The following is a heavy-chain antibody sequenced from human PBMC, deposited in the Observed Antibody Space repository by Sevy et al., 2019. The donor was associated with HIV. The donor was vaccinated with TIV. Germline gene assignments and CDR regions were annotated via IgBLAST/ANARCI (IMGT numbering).Heavy chain of an antibody. CDR1: GFTFNIYA. CDR2: ISGGGDGT. J-gene: IGHJ4*02. Sequence: GGSLRLSCAASGFTFNIYAMSWVRQAPGKGLEWLSAISGGGDGTYYADSVKGRFTITGDNSRNTLYMQMNSQRAEDTAEYYCAKRPYDYYNSDGHLVSSTDEADYWGQGTLVTVSS. CDR3: AKRPYDYYNSDGHLVSSTDEADY. V-gene: IGHV3-23*01. D-gene: IGHD3-22*01.